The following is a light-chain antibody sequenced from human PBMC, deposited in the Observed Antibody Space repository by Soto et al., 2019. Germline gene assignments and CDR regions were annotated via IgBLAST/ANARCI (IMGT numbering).Light chain of an antibody. CDR2: GAS. Sequence: EIVMTQSPATLSVSPRERATLSCRASQRISSNLAWYQQQPGQAPRLLIYGASTRATGIPERFSGSGSGTEFTLNSSSLQSEDVAVYYCQQYNTWPPAYTFGQGTKVEIK. V-gene: IGKV3-15*01. J-gene: IGKJ2*01. CDR1: QRISSN. CDR3: QQYNTWPPAYT.